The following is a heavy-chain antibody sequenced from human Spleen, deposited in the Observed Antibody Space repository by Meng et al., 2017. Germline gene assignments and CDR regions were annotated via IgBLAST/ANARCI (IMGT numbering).Heavy chain of an antibody. D-gene: IGHD5-12*01. CDR1: GYIFSDYS. V-gene: IGHV1-2*02. J-gene: IGHJ4*02. CDR3: ARVMRPLNSGYTGYDFDY. CDR2: INPDSGGT. Sequence: ASVKVSCKASGYIFSDYSMHWVRQAPGQGLEWMGWINPDSGGTNYGLRFQGRVTMTRDTSISTAYMELSRLRSDDTALYYCARVMRPLNSGYTGYDFDYWGQGTLVTVSS.